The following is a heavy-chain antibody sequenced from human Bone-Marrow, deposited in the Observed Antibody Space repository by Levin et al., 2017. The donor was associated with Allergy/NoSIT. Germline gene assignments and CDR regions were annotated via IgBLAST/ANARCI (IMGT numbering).Heavy chain of an antibody. D-gene: IGHD3-22*01. CDR1: GVSIRSYY. CDR2: IYYSGST. J-gene: IGHJ3*02. CDR3: ARVNYYDSGGYPLHAFDI. Sequence: SSETLSLTCTVSGVSIRSYYWSWIRQPPGKGLEWIGYIYYSGSTKNNPSLKSRVTISVDTSKNQFSLKLSSVTAADTAVYYCARVNYYDSGGYPLHAFDIWGQGTMVTVSS. V-gene: IGHV4-59*01.